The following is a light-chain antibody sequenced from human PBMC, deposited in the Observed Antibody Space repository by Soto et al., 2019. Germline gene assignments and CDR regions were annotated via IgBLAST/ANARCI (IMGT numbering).Light chain of an antibody. V-gene: IGKV1-5*01. CDR3: QQYNSPAT. J-gene: IGKJ2*01. CDR2: DAS. CDR1: QSISRW. Sequence: DIQMTQSPSTLSASVGDRVTITCRASQSISRWLACYQQKPGKAPKVLIYDASSLESGVPSRFSGSGAGTEFTLTISSLQPEDVATYYCQQYNSPATFGQGTKLEIK.